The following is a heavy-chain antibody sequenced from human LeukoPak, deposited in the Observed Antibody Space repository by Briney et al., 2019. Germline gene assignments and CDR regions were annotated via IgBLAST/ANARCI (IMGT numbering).Heavy chain of an antibody. J-gene: IGHJ4*02. CDR1: GFAFSDFW. Sequence: GSLRLSCAASGFAFSDFWLSWVRQAPGKGLEWVANIRHDGNAKNYVPSVRGRFTISRDNAKNSLYLQMNSLTVEDTAVYYCATSHDSAGNDWGQGTLVTVSS. CDR3: ATSHDSAGND. CDR2: IRHDGNAK. V-gene: IGHV3-7*01. D-gene: IGHD2-15*01.